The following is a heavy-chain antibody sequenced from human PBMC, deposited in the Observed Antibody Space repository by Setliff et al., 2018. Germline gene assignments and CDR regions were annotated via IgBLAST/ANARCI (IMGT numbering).Heavy chain of an antibody. Sequence: GSLRLSCVGSGFSLGDYAMNWLRHAPGKGLEWVSYIHSGSSTMYYADSVKGRFTISSDNAKNSLYLEMNSLRAEDTAVYYCARGPTLIDSWGQGTLVTVSS. CDR1: GFSLGDYA. J-gene: IGHJ4*02. CDR2: IHSGSSTM. V-gene: IGHV3-48*01. CDR3: ARGPTLIDS. D-gene: IGHD3-16*01.